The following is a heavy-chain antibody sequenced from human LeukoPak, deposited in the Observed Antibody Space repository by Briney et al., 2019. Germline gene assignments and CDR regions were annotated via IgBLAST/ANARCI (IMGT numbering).Heavy chain of an antibody. Sequence: ASVKVSCKVSGYTLTELSMHWVRQAPGKGLEWMGGFDPEDGETIYAQKFQGRVTMTEDTSTDTAYMELSSLRSEDTAVYYCATVSPGAAATRHLDYWGQGTLVTVSS. J-gene: IGHJ4*02. CDR3: ATVSPGAAATRHLDY. D-gene: IGHD2-15*01. CDR2: FDPEDGET. V-gene: IGHV1-24*01. CDR1: GYTLTELS.